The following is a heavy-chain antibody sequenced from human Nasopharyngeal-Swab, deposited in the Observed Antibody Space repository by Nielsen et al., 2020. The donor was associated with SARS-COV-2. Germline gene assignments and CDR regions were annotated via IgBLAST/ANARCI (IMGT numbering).Heavy chain of an antibody. CDR1: GFTFSSYG. D-gene: IGHD2-2*01. CDR3: ARDGAVPATGTDV. J-gene: IGHJ6*02. Sequence: GESLKISCAASGFTFSSYGMHWVRQAPGKGLEWVAVIWYDGSNKYYADSVKGRFTISRDNSKNTLYLQMNSLRAEDTAVYYCARDGAVPATGTDVLGQGTTVTVSS. V-gene: IGHV3-33*01. CDR2: IWYDGSNK.